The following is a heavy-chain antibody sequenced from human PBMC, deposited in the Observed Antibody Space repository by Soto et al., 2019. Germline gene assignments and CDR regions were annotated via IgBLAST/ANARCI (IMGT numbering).Heavy chain of an antibody. Sequence: SETLSLTCTVSGGSVSSGSYYWSWIRQPPGKGLEWIGYIYYRGSTNYNPSLKSRVTISVDTSKNQFSLKLSSVTAADTAVYYCARVEGGPPDAFDIWGQGTMVTVSS. CDR2: IYYRGST. D-gene: IGHD2-15*01. CDR3: ARVEGGPPDAFDI. J-gene: IGHJ3*02. CDR1: GGSVSSGSYY. V-gene: IGHV4-61*01.